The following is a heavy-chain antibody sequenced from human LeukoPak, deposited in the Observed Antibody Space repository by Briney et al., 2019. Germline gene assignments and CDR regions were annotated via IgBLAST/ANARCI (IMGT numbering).Heavy chain of an antibody. CDR3: ARLTGAPDY. D-gene: IGHD1-1*01. CDR1: GGSFSGYY. CDR2: TNHSGST. Sequence: SGTLSLTCAVYGGSFSGYYWSWIRQPPGKGLEWIGETNHSGSTNYNPSLKSRVTISVDTSKNQFSLKLSSVTAADTAVYYCARLTGAPDYWGQGTLVTVSS. V-gene: IGHV4-34*01. J-gene: IGHJ4*02.